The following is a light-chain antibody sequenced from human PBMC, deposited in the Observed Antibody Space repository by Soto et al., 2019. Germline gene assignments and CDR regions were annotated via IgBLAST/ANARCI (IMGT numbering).Light chain of an antibody. V-gene: IGKV3-20*01. CDR1: QSISSTY. CDR3: QQYGISLWT. J-gene: IGKJ1*01. Sequence: EIVLTQSPDTLSLSPGERATLSCRASQSISSTYLAWYQQKPGQAPRFLIYGASGRATGIPDRFSGSGSGTDFTLTISRLEPEDFAVYYCQQYGISLWTFGQGTKVEIK. CDR2: GAS.